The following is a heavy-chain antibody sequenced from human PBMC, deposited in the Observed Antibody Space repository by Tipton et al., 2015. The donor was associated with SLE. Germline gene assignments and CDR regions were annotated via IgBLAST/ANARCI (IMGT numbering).Heavy chain of an antibody. D-gene: IGHD1-26*01. J-gene: IGHJ4*02. CDR1: GGSISSYY. CDR2: IYTSGST. Sequence: TLSLTCTVSGGSISSYYWSWIRQPAGKGLEWIGRIYTSGSTNYNPSLKSRVTMSVDTSKNQFSLKLSSVTAADTAVYYCAREDQSVGATPYFVYRGQGTLVTVSS. V-gene: IGHV4-4*07. CDR3: AREDQSVGATPYFVY.